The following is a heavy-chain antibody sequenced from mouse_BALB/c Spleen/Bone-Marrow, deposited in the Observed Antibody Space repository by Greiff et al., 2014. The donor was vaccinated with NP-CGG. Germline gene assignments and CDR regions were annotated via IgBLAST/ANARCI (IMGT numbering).Heavy chain of an antibody. CDR3: TRSGNAMDY. D-gene: IGHD1-1*02. CDR1: GYTFTSYW. Sequence: DVKLQESGTVLAWPGASVRMSCKASGYTFTSYWMHWVKQRPGQGLEWIGAIYPGISDTSYNQKFKGKAKLTAVTSTSTAYMELSSLTNEDSAVYYCTRSGNAMDYWGQGTSVTVSS. J-gene: IGHJ4*01. CDR2: IYPGISDT. V-gene: IGHV1-5*01.